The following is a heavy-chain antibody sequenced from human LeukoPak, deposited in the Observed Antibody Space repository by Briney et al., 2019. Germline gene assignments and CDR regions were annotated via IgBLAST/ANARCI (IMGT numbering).Heavy chain of an antibody. CDR1: GGSFSGYY. J-gene: IGHJ4*02. CDR3: ARGSSWSPY. D-gene: IGHD6-13*01. CDR2: INHSGST. V-gene: IGHV4-34*01. Sequence: PSETLSLTCAVYGGSFSGYYWGWIRQPPGKGLEWIGEINHSGSTNYNPSLKSRVTISVDTSKNQFSLKLSSVTAADTAVYYCARGSSWSPYWGQGTLVTVSS.